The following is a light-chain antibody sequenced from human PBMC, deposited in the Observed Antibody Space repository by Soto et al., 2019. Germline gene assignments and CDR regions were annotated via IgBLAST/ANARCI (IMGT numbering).Light chain of an antibody. CDR3: QQYINHPYT. V-gene: IGKV1-5*01. CDR2: DAS. CDR1: QSISSW. J-gene: IGKJ2*01. Sequence: DIQMTQSPSTLSASVGDRVTITCRASQSISSWLAWYQQKPGKAPKLLIYDASSLESGVPSRFSGSGSGTEFTLTISSLQPDDFATYYCQQYINHPYTFGQGTKVDIK.